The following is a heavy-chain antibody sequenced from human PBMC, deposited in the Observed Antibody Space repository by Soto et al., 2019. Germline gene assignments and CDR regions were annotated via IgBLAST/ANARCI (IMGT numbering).Heavy chain of an antibody. D-gene: IGHD2-8*01. Sequence: SETLSLTCTVSGGSISNFYWSWIRQPPGKGLEWIGYISYSGNTNYNPSLKSRVSISVDTSKNQLSLNLTSVTAADTAVYYCARAPMVLSRSYFDSWGQGKPVT. CDR2: ISYSGNT. J-gene: IGHJ4*02. V-gene: IGHV4-59*01. CDR3: ARAPMVLSRSYFDS. CDR1: GGSISNFY.